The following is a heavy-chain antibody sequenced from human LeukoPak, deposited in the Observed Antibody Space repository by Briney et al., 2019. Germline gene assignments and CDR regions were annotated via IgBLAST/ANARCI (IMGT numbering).Heavy chain of an antibody. CDR1: GYTLTELS. V-gene: IGHV1-24*01. CDR3: ATAYSSGWLFDY. Sequence: GASVKVSCKVSGYTLTELSMHWVRQAPGKGLEWMGGFDPEDGETIYARKFQGRVTMTEGTSTDTAYMELSSLRSEDTAVYYCATAYSSGWLFDYWGQGTLVTVSS. CDR2: FDPEDGET. J-gene: IGHJ4*02. D-gene: IGHD6-19*01.